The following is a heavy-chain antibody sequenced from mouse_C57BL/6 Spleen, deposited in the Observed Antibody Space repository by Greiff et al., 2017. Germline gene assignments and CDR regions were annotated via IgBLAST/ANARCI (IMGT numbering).Heavy chain of an antibody. CDR1: GYSITSGYY. CDR2: ISYDGSN. Sequence: EVKLMESGPGLVKPSQSLSLTCSVTGYSITSGYYWNWIRQFPGNKLEWMGYISYDGSNNYNPSLKNRISITRDTSKNQFFLKLNSVTTEDTATYYCAREGHGVFDDWGQGTTLTVSS. J-gene: IGHJ2*01. V-gene: IGHV3-6*01. CDR3: AREGHGVFDD. D-gene: IGHD3-3*01.